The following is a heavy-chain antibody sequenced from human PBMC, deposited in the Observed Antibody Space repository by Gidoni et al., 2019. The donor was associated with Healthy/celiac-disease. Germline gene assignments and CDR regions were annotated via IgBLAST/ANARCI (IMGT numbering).Heavy chain of an antibody. J-gene: IGHJ4*02. CDR2: IIPIFGTA. D-gene: IGHD3-22*01. V-gene: IGHV1-69*01. Sequence: QVQLVQSGAEVKKPGSSVKVSCKASGGTFSSYAISWVRQAPGQGLEWMGGIIPIFGTANYAQKFQGRVTITADESTSTAYMELSSLRSEDTAVYYCARVGYYDSSGYDYNFDYWGQGTLVTVSS. CDR3: ARVGYYDSSGYDYNFDY. CDR1: GGTFSSYA.